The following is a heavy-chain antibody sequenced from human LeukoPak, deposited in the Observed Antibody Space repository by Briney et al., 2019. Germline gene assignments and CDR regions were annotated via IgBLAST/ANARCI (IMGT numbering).Heavy chain of an antibody. V-gene: IGHV1-2*02. D-gene: IGHD3-3*01. CDR2: INPNSGGT. Sequence: ASVKVSCKASGYSFTDFFMHWVRQAPGQGLEWMGWINPNSGGTDYAQKFQGRVTMTRDTSISTAYMELSSLRFDDTAVYYCARVPLRFLEWLFMDVWGKGTTVTVSS. CDR1: GYSFTDFF. J-gene: IGHJ6*03. CDR3: ARVPLRFLEWLFMDV.